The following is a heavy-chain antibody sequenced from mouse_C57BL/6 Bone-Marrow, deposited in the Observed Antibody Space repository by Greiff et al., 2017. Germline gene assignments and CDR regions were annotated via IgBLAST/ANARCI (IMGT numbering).Heavy chain of an antibody. CDR2: LDPENGDT. V-gene: IGHV14-4*01. CDR3: TTGGNYVFYYAMDY. CDR1: GFNIKDDY. J-gene: IGHJ4*01. Sequence: DVKLQESGAELVRPGASVKLSCTASGFNIKDDYMHWVKQRPEQGLEWIGWLDPENGDTEYASKFQGKATITADTSSNTAYLQLSSLTSEDTAVYYCTTGGNYVFYYAMDYWGQGTSVTVSS. D-gene: IGHD2-1*01.